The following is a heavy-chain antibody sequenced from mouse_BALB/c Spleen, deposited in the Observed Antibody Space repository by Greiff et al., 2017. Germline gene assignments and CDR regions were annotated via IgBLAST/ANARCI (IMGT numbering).Heavy chain of an antibody. D-gene: IGHD2-2*01. Sequence: EVKLVESGGDLVKPGGSLKLSCAASGFTFSSYGMSWVRQTPDKRLEWVATISSGGSYTYYPDSVKGRFTISRDNAKNTLYLQMSSLKSEDTAMYYCASYGYDVYYAMDYWGQGTSVTVSS. CDR3: ASYGYDVYYAMDY. CDR1: GFTFSSYG. CDR2: ISSGGSYT. J-gene: IGHJ4*01. V-gene: IGHV5-6*02.